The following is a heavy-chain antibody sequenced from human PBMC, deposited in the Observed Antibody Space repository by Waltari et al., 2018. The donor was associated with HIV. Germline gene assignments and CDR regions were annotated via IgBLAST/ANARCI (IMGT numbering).Heavy chain of an antibody. CDR2: ISWNSGSI. CDR3: AKDITEAVAGTTSDY. V-gene: IGHV3-9*01. D-gene: IGHD6-19*01. CDR1: GFTFDDYA. Sequence: EVQLVESGGGLVQPGRSLRLSCAASGFTFDDYAMHWVRQAPGKGLEWVSGISWNSGSIGYADSVKGRFTISRDNAKNSLYLQMNSLRAEDTALYYCAKDITEAVAGTTSDYWGQGTLVTVSS. J-gene: IGHJ4*02.